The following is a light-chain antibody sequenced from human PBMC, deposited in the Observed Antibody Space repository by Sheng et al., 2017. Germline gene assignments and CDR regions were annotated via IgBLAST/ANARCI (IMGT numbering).Light chain of an antibody. CDR1: SSNVGSRT. Sequence: QSVLTQPPSVSATPGQTVVISCSGSSSNVGSRTLNWYRQFPGTAPNSSYIVIISGPQGSLTDSPAPGLAPQAPWSSLGVQFDDEADYFCAAWDVNLNAWVFGGGTKLTVL. J-gene: IGLJ3*02. CDR2: VI. CDR3: AAWDVNLNAWV. V-gene: IGLV1-44*01.